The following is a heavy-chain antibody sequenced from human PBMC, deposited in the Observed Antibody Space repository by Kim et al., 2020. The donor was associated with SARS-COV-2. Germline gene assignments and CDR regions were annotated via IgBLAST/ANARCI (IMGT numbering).Heavy chain of an antibody. CDR3: ARDYYDSSGYSYGMDV. CDR2: ISYDGSNK. CDR1: GFTFSSYA. Sequence: GGSLRLSCAASGFTFSSYAMHWVRQAPGKGLEWVAVISYDGSNKYYADSVQGRFTISRDNSKNTLYLQMNSLRAEDTAVYYCARDYYDSSGYSYGMDVWGQGTTITVSS. J-gene: IGHJ6*02. D-gene: IGHD3-22*01. V-gene: IGHV3-30*04.